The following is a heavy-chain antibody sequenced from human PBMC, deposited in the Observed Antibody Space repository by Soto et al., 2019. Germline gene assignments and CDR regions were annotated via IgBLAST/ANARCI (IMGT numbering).Heavy chain of an antibody. Sequence: GGSLRLSCAASGFTISDYAMSWVRQPPGKGLEWVSTIWLSGGGTYYKDSVTGRFTISTDTSKNTMFLQMNNVRAEDTAVYYCATQNFDYWGQGTLVTVSS. CDR1: GFTISDYA. CDR2: IWLSGGGT. V-gene: IGHV3-23*01. CDR3: ATQNFDY. J-gene: IGHJ4*02.